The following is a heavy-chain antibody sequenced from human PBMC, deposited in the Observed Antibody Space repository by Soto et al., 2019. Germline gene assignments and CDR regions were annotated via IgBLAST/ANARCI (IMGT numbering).Heavy chain of an antibody. J-gene: IGHJ4*02. V-gene: IGHV3-23*01. D-gene: IGHD5-12*01. CDR2: ISGSGGST. CDR1: GFTFSSYA. CDR3: TKDPAATIKDGSVDY. Sequence: GGSLRLSCAASGFTFSSYAMSWVRQAPGKGLEWVSAISGSGGSTYYADSVKGRFTISRDNSKNTLYLQMNSLRAEDTAVYYCTKDPAATIKDGSVDYWGQGSLVTVSS.